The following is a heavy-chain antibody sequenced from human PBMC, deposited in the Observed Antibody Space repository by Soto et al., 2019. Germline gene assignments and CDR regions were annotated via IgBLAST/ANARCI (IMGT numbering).Heavy chain of an antibody. V-gene: IGHV1-3*01. J-gene: IGHJ5*02. Sequence: ASVKVSCKASENTFSTYLVHWVRQVHGQGLEWMGWHNGYNGQTEYSQEFQGRVTITRDTSAKTAYLELRSLTSEDTAAYYCAGPHDRAGLGTWGQGTLVTVS. CDR2: HNGYNGQT. CDR3: AGPHDRAGLGT. D-gene: IGHD1-1*01. CDR1: ENTFSTYL.